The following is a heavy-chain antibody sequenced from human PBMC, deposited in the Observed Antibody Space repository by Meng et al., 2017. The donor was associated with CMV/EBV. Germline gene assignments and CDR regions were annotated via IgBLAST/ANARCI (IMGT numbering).Heavy chain of an antibody. J-gene: IGHJ2*01. Sequence: QVQLGQSGAGVKEPGSAVKVSCKASGGTFSSYAISWVRQAPGQGLEWMGGIIPIFGTANYAQKFQGRVTITADESTSTAYMELSSLRSEDTAVYYCAREVDDYGDGWYFDLWGRGTLVTVSS. CDR1: GGTFSSYA. D-gene: IGHD4-17*01. V-gene: IGHV1-69*12. CDR2: IIPIFGTA. CDR3: AREVDDYGDGWYFDL.